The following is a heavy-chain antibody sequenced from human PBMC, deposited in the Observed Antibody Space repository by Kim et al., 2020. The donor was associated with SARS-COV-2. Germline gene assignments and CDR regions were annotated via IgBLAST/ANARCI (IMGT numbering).Heavy chain of an antibody. CDR3: VKNHITGTLWTWGYFDL. CDR2: ISSNGGST. CDR1: GFTFSSYA. D-gene: IGHD1-7*01. Sequence: GGSLRLSCSASGFTFSSYAMHWVRQAPGKGLEYVSAISSNGGSTYYADSVKGRFTISRDNSKNTLYLQMSSLRAEDTAVYYCVKNHITGTLWTWGYFDLWGRGTLVTVSS. J-gene: IGHJ2*01. V-gene: IGHV3-64D*06.